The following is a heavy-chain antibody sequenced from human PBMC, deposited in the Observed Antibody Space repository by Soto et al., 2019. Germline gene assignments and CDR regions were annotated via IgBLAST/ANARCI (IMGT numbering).Heavy chain of an antibody. V-gene: IGHV3-48*02. D-gene: IGHD2-15*01. Sequence: LRLSCAASGFTFSSYSMNWVRQAPGKGLEWVSYISSSSSTIYYADSVKGRFTISRDNAKNSLYLQMNSLRDEDTAVYYCARVRCSGGICYSSDRWGQGTLVTVSS. J-gene: IGHJ5*02. CDR3: ARVRCSGGICYSSDR. CDR1: GFTFSSYS. CDR2: ISSSSSTI.